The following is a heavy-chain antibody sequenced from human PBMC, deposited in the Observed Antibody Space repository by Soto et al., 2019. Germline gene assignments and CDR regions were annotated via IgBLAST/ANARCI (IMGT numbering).Heavy chain of an antibody. CDR2: IKQGGSEK. D-gene: IGHD2-2*01. CDR1: GFTFSSYW. CDR3: AREAGLPCSSTSCYRGDFDY. Sequence: EVQLVESGGGLVQPGGSLRLSCAASGFTFSSYWMSWVRQAPGKGLEWVANIKQGGSEKYYVDSVKGRFTISRDNAKNSLYLQMNSLRAEDTAVYYCAREAGLPCSSTSCYRGDFDYWGQGTLVTVSS. V-gene: IGHV3-7*01. J-gene: IGHJ4*02.